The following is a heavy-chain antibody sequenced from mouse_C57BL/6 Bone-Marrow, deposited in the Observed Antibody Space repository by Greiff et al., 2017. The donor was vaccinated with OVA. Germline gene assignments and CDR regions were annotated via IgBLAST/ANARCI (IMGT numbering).Heavy chain of an antibody. D-gene: IGHD2-4*01. CDR1: GFTFSDYG. CDR2: ISRGSSTI. J-gene: IGHJ2*01. V-gene: IGHV5-17*01. CDR3: ARRDDYDGDY. Sequence: EVMLVESGGGLVKPGGSLKLSCAASGFTFSDYGMHWVRQAPEKGLEWVAYISRGSSTIYYAATVKGRFTLSRDNAKNTLFLQMTSLRSEDTAMYYGARRDDYDGDYWGQGTTLTVSS.